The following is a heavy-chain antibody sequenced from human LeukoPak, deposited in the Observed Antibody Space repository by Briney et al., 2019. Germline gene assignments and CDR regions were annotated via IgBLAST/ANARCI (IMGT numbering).Heavy chain of an antibody. CDR1: GFSFSDYY. CDR3: ARTLVAAPGSKGGP. V-gene: IGHV3-11*03. J-gene: IGHJ5*02. CDR2: ISGSASYT. D-gene: IGHD6-13*01. Sequence: GGSLRLSCAASGFSFSDYYMSWIRQAPGKGLEWVSYISGSASYTDYADSVKGRFTISRDNAKNSLYLQMNSLRAEDTAVYYCARTLVAAPGSKGGPWGQGTLVTVSS.